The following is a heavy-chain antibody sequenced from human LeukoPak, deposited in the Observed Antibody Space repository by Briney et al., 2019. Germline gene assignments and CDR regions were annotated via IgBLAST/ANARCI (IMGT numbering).Heavy chain of an antibody. D-gene: IGHD7-27*01. CDR1: GYTFTSYG. CDR2: ISANNGDT. V-gene: IGHV1-18*01. CDR3: ARKGTGSPFDY. J-gene: IGHJ4*02. Sequence: ASVKVSCKASGYTFTSYGIIWVRQAPGQGLEYMGWISANNGDTNSAQKFQGRVTMTTDTSTSTAYMELRSLRSDGTATYYCARKGTGSPFDYWGQGTLVTVSS.